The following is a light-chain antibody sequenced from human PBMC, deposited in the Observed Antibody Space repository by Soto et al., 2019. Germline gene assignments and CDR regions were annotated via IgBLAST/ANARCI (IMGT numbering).Light chain of an antibody. V-gene: IGKV1-5*03. CDR1: QTISSW. CDR2: KAS. CDR3: QHYSSHSEA. Sequence: DIQMTQSPSTLSGSVGDRVTITCRASQTISSWVAWYQQKPGKAPKLLIYKASTLKSVVPSRFSGSGSGTESTLTISSLQHDYCATYYRQHYSSHSEAFGQGTKVELK. J-gene: IGKJ1*01.